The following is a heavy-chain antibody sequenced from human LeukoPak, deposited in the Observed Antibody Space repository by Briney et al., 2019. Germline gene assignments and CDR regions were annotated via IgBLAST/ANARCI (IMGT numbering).Heavy chain of an antibody. Sequence: PGGSLRLSCAASGFTFSYYSMNWVRQAPGKGLEWGSYISSSSSTIYYADSVKGRFTISRDNAKNSLYLQMNSLRAEDTAVYYCARDSTVFGVVAQRNWFDPWGQGTLVTVSS. D-gene: IGHD3-3*01. J-gene: IGHJ5*02. CDR2: ISSSSSTI. V-gene: IGHV3-48*01. CDR3: ARDSTVFGVVAQRNWFDP. CDR1: GFTFSYYS.